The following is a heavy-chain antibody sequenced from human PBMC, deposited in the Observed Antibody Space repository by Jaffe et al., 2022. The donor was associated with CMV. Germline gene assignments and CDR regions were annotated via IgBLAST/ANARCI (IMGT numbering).Heavy chain of an antibody. CDR3: AKLSLVSLLWFGDGYMDV. V-gene: IGHV3-23*04. CDR2: ISGSGGST. CDR1: GFTFSSYA. D-gene: IGHD3-10*01. Sequence: EVQLVESGGGLVQPGGSLRLSCAASGFTFSSYAMSWVRQAPGKGLEWVSAISGSGGSTYYADSVKGRFTISRDNSKNTLYLQMNSLRAEDTAVYYCAKLSLVSLLWFGDGYMDVWGKGTTVTVSS. J-gene: IGHJ6*03.